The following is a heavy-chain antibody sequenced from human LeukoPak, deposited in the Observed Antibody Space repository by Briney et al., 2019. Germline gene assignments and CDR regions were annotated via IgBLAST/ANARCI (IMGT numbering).Heavy chain of an antibody. J-gene: IGHJ4*02. CDR2: IYSGGST. CDR3: AREVKGPFGFDY. V-gene: IGHV3-53*01. D-gene: IGHD3-16*01. Sequence: GGSLRLSCAASGFTVSSNYMSWVRQAPGKGLEWVSVIYSGGSTYYADSVKGRFTISRDNSKNTLYLQMNSLRAEDTAVYYCAREVKGPFGFDYWGQGTLVTVSS. CDR1: GFTVSSNY.